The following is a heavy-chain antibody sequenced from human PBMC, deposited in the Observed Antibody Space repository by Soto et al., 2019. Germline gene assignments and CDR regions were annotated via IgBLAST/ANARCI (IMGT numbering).Heavy chain of an antibody. V-gene: IGHV4-4*07. CDR2: IYTSGST. CDR3: ARDIVCSGGRCSWFWSDP. D-gene: IGHD2-15*01. CDR1: GCSISSYY. Sequence: SASLSLPCTVSGCSISSYYRSWIRQPAGKGLEWIGRIYTSGSTDYNPSLKSRVTMSVDTSKNQFSLKLSSVTAADTAVYYCARDIVCSGGRCSWFWSDPWGQGTLVT. J-gene: IGHJ5*02.